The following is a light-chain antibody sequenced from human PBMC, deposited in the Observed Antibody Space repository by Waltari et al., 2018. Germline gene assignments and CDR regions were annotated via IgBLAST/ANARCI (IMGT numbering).Light chain of an antibody. CDR1: RSNIGSNA. V-gene: IGLV1-44*01. CDR3: AAWDDSLNAFYV. J-gene: IGLJ1*01. CDR2: SNN. Sequence: QSVLTQPPSASGTPGQRVTISCSGSRSNIGSNAVNWYQQFPGTAPKLLIYSNNQRPSGVPDRFSGSKSGTSASLAISGLQSEDEADYYCAAWDDSLNAFYVFGTGTNVTVL.